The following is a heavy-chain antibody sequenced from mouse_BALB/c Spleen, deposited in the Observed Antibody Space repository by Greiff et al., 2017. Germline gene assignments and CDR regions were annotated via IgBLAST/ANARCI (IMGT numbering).Heavy chain of an antibody. V-gene: IGHV5-6-5*01. CDR3: ARGHYGSSYAWFAY. Sequence: EVQGVESGGGLVKPGGSLKLSCAASGFTFSSYAMSWVRQTPEKRLEWVASISSGGSTYYPDSVKGRFTISRDNARNILYLQMSSLRSEDTAMYYCARGHYGSSYAWFAYWGQGTLVTVSA. J-gene: IGHJ3*01. CDR2: ISSGGST. D-gene: IGHD1-1*01. CDR1: GFTFSSYA.